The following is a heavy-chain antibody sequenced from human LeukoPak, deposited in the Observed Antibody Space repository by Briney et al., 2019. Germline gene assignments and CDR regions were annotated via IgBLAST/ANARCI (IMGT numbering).Heavy chain of an antibody. J-gene: IGHJ4*02. V-gene: IGHV3-23*01. D-gene: IGHD5-18*01. Sequence: GGSLRLSCAASGFTFSSYAMSWVRQAPGKGLEWVSAISGSGGSTYCADSVKGRFTISRDNSKNTLYLQMNSLRAEDTAVYYCAKLGHSYGYYFDYWGQGTLVTVSS. CDR3: AKLGHSYGYYFDY. CDR1: GFTFSSYA. CDR2: ISGSGGST.